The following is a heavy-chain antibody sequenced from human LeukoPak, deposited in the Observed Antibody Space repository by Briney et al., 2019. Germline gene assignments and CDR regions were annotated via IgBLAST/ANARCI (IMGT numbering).Heavy chain of an antibody. CDR2: INSDGSST. D-gene: IGHD5-24*01. V-gene: IGHV3-74*01. Sequence: GGSLRLSCAASGFTFSSYWMHWVRHAPGKGLVWVSRINSDGSSTSYADSVKGRFTISRDNAKNTLYLQMNSLRAEDTAVYCCARDRGGWLQSPSYNWFDPWGQGTLVTVSS. CDR1: GFTFSSYW. J-gene: IGHJ5*02. CDR3: ARDRGGWLQSPSYNWFDP.